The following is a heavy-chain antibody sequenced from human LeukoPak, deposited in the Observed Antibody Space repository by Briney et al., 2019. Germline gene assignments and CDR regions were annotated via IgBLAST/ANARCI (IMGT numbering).Heavy chain of an antibody. CDR3: ARVSPVTTAFDI. D-gene: IGHD4-17*01. CDR2: IYYSGST. V-gene: IGHV4-59*01. Sequence: KPSETLSLTCTVSGCSISSYYWSWIRQPPGKGLEWIGYIYYSGSTNYNPSLKSRVTISVDTSKNQFSLKLSSVTAADTAVYYCARVSPVTTAFDIWGQGTMVTVSS. CDR1: GCSISSYY. J-gene: IGHJ3*02.